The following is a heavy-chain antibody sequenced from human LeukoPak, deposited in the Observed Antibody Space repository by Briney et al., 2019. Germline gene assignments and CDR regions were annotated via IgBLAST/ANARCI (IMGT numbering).Heavy chain of an antibody. J-gene: IGHJ3*02. V-gene: IGHV4-34*01. Sequence: PSETLSLTCAVYSGSFSGYYWSWIRQPPGKGLEWIGEINHSGSTNYNPSLKSRVTISVDTSKNQFSLKLSPVTAADTAVYYCARRIFGWSFDIWGQGTMVTVSS. D-gene: IGHD2-15*01. CDR1: SGSFSGYY. CDR3: ARRIFGWSFDI. CDR2: INHSGST.